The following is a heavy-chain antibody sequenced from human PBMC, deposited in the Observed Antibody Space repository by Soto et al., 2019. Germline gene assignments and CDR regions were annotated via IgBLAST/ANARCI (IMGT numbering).Heavy chain of an antibody. J-gene: IGHJ4*02. V-gene: IGHV1-2*04. D-gene: IGHD6-19*01. CDR3: ARSSLFRIAVAGYFDY. CDR1: GYTFTGYY. Sequence: GSVKGSWKGSGYTFTGYYMPWVGQGPGHGLEWMGWINPNSGGTNYAQKFQGWVTMTRDTSISTAYMELSRLRSDDTAVYYCARSSLFRIAVAGYFDYWGQGTLVTVSS. CDR2: INPNSGGT.